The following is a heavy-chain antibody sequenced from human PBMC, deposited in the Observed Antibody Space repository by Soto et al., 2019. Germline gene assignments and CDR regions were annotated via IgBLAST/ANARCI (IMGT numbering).Heavy chain of an antibody. Sequence: VQLLESGGGLVQPGGSLRLSCEASGFTFSNYAMTWVRQAPGAGPEWVSTIGGGDNIFYADSVKGRFTISRDDSKSTMYLQMDNLGVEDTAMYFCAKDSVCFNRLYDALDIWGQGTVVTVS. CDR3: AKDSVCFNRLYDALDI. CDR1: GFTFSNYA. D-gene: IGHD2-21*01. CDR2: IGGGDNI. V-gene: IGHV3-23*01. J-gene: IGHJ3*02.